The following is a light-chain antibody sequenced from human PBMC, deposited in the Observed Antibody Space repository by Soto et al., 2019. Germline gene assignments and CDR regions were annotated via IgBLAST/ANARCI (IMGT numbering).Light chain of an antibody. CDR3: QQRSNWPWT. CDR2: GAS. CDR1: QSIDNNY. Sequence: EIVLTHSPGTLSLSPGERATLSCRASQSIDNNYLAWYQQKPGPAPRLVIYGASTRATDIPARFSGSGSGTDFTLTISSLEPEDFAVYYCQQRSNWPWTFSQGTKVDNK. J-gene: IGKJ1*01. V-gene: IGKV3-11*01.